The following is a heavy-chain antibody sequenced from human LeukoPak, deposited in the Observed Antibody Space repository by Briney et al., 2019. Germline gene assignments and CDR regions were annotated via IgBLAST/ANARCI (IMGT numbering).Heavy chain of an antibody. CDR3: AKASWASTADAVL. J-gene: IGHJ4*02. Sequence: GGSLRLSCVASGFTFSSYAMSWVRETPARGLEWVSSLRGNGDAFYAASVKGRFTLSRDESRNTVYLQLNKLRVEDTAIYYCAKASWASTADAVLWGQGTVVTVSS. CDR1: GFTFSSYA. V-gene: IGHV3-23*01. D-gene: IGHD3-16*01. CDR2: LRGNGDA.